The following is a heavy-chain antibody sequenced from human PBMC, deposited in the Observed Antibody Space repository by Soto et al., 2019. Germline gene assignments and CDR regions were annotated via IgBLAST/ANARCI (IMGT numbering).Heavy chain of an antibody. J-gene: IGHJ6*02. D-gene: IGHD3-3*01. V-gene: IGHV1-2*02. Sequence: ASVKVSCKASGYTFTGYYVHWVRQAPGQGLEWMGWINPNSGDTYLAQRFQGHVTISADKSISTAYLEWSSLEASDTAMYYCARARSITIFGVVGFEMDVWGQGTTVTVSS. CDR3: ARARSITIFGVVGFEMDV. CDR2: INPNSGDT. CDR1: GYTFTGYY.